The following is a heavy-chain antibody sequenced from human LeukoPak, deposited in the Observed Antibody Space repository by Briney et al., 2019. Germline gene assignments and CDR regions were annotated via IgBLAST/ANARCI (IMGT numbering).Heavy chain of an antibody. V-gene: IGHV4-34*01. CDR1: GGSFSGYY. D-gene: IGHD4-23*01. Sequence: SETLSLTCAVYGGSFSGYYWSWIRQPPGKGLEWIGEINHSGSTNYNPSLKGRVTISVDTSKSQFSLKLSSVTAADTAVYYCARLYGVEVVTLSYYYYMDVWGKGTTVTVSS. CDR2: INHSGST. CDR3: ARLYGVEVVTLSYYYYMDV. J-gene: IGHJ6*03.